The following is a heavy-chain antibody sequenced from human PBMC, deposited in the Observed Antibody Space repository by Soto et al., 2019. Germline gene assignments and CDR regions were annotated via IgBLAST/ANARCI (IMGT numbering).Heavy chain of an antibody. CDR1: GFTFSSYG. CDR3: AKEAAAADTFSFDY. J-gene: IGHJ4*02. V-gene: IGHV3-30*18. CDR2: ISYDGSNK. D-gene: IGHD6-13*01. Sequence: QVQLVESGGGVVQPGRSLRLSCAASGFTFSSYGMHWVRQAPGKGLEWVAVISYDGSNKYYADSVKGRFTISRDNSKNTLYLQMNSMRAEDTAVYYCAKEAAAADTFSFDYLGQGNLVTVFS.